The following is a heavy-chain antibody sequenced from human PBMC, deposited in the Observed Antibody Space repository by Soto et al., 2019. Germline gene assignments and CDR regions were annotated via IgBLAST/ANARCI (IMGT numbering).Heavy chain of an antibody. J-gene: IGHJ6*03. V-gene: IGHV3-23*01. D-gene: IGHD2-2*01. CDR2: LGGNGFTT. Sequence: EVQLLESGGGLVQPGGSRRLSCVVSGFTFGSYAMSWVRQAPEKGPEWVAILGGNGFTTYYADSVKGRFTISGDKSKSTLFLQMNSLRADDTGVYYCAKALRPSLNFFYYMYVWGRGTAVTVSS. CDR3: AKALRPSLNFFYYMYV. CDR1: GFTFGSYA.